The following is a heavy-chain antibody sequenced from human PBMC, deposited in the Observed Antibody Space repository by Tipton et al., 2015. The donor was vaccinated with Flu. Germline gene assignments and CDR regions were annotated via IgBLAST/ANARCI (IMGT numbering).Heavy chain of an antibody. J-gene: IGHJ4*02. CDR1: GYTFTNYG. D-gene: IGHD3-3*01. Sequence: QVQLVQSGAEVKKPGASVKVACKASGYTFTNYGTSWVRRATGQGLEWMGWIGAYSDNTKYAQRFQGRVTMTTDTSTSTVYMELRSLTSDDTAVYYCARDTPENDFWGHYNPFEYWGQGTLVTVPS. V-gene: IGHV1-18*01. CDR3: ARDTPENDFWGHYNPFEY. CDR2: IGAYSDNT.